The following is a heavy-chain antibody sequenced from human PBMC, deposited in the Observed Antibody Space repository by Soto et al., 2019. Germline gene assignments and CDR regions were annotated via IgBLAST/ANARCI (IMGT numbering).Heavy chain of an antibody. CDR1: GYTFSSYW. CDR2: IKQDGNEK. D-gene: IGHD1-26*01. V-gene: IGHV3-7*01. J-gene: IGHJ4*02. Sequence: GGSLRLSCAASGYTFSSYWMSWVRQAPGKGVEWVANIKQDGNEKYYVDSVKGRFTISRDNAKNSLYLQMNSLGTEDSAVYCCARGRRWSFYFWGQGTLVTVSS. CDR3: ARGRRWSFYF.